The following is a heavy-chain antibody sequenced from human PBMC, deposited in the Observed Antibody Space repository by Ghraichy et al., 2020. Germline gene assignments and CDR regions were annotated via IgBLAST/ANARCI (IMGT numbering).Heavy chain of an antibody. J-gene: IGHJ4*02. CDR1: GDSVSGNGVT. D-gene: IGHD1-1*01. V-gene: IGHV6-1*01. Sequence: SQTLSLTCAISGDSVSGNGVTWNWIRQSPSRGLEWLGRTYYTSKYYYDYAPSVKGRITINPDASKNQFSLQLNSVTPEDTAIYYCARGTSRYFDYWGQGTLVTVSS. CDR3: ARGTSRYFDY. CDR2: TYYTSKYYY.